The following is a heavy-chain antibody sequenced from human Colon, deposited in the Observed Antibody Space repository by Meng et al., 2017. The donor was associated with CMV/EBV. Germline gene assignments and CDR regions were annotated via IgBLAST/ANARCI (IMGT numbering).Heavy chain of an antibody. Sequence: SGGTFNSYTSTWVRQAPGQGLEWMGRIIPISGIVNYAQKFQGRVTIIADKSTNTAYMELTNLRSDDTAVYFCARLAYGSGSYGIDYWGQGTLVTVSS. CDR3: ARLAYGSGSYGIDY. V-gene: IGHV1-69*02. CDR2: IIPISGIV. D-gene: IGHD3-10*01. J-gene: IGHJ4*02. CDR1: GGTFNSYT.